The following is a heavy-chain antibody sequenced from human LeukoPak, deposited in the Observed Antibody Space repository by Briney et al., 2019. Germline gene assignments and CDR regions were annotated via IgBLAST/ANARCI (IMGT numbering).Heavy chain of an antibody. J-gene: IGHJ4*02. D-gene: IGHD5-12*01. V-gene: IGHV3-7*01. Sequence: GGSLRLSCAASGFTLSAHWMTWVRQAPGKGLEWVANINQDGSAKYFVGSVKGRFTISRDNAKNSMYLQMNSLRAEDTAVYYCARWDIRGTAHQLDYWGQGILVTVSP. CDR1: GFTLSAHW. CDR2: INQDGSAK. CDR3: ARWDIRGTAHQLDY.